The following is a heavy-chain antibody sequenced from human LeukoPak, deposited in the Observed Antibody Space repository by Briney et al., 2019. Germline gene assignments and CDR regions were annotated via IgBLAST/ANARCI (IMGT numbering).Heavy chain of an antibody. D-gene: IGHD3-22*01. Sequence: GGSLRLSCAASGFTFSIYAMSWVRQAPGKGLEWVSAISGSGGSTYYADSVKGRFTISRDDSKNTLYLQMNSLRAEDTAVYYCAKGPSYYYDSSGYVDYWGQGTLVTVSS. CDR1: GFTFSIYA. CDR2: ISGSGGST. CDR3: AKGPSYYYDSSGYVDY. J-gene: IGHJ4*02. V-gene: IGHV3-23*01.